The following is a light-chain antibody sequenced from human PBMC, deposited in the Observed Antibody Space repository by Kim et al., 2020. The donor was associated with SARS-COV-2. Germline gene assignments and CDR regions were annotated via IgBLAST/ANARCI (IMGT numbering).Light chain of an antibody. CDR1: SSNIGSNY. Sequence: QGVTISCSGSSSNIGSNYVYWYQQLPGTAPKLLIYRNNQRPSGVPDRFSGSKSGTSASLAISGLRSEDEADYYCAAWDDSLSGVVFGGGTKLTVL. V-gene: IGLV1-47*01. CDR2: RNN. J-gene: IGLJ2*01. CDR3: AAWDDSLSGVV.